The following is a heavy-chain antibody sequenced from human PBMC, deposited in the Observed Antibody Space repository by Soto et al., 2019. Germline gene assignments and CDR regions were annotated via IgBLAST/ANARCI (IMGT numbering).Heavy chain of an antibody. CDR1: VGSISSGGYY. CDR3: AREILYSSSWYRVDNWFDP. CDR2: IYYSGST. V-gene: IGHV4-31*03. D-gene: IGHD6-13*01. J-gene: IGHJ5*02. Sequence: SETLSVTCTFSVGSISSGGYYWSWIRQHRGKGLEWIGYIYYSGSTYYNPSLKSRVTISVDTSKNQFSLKLSSVTAADTAVYYCAREILYSSSWYRVDNWFDPWGQGTMVTGSS.